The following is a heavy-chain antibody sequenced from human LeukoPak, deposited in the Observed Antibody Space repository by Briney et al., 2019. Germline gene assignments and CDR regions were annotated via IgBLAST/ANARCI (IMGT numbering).Heavy chain of an antibody. CDR3: ASSLTAMGDY. V-gene: IGHV3-7*03. Sequence: GGSLRLSCAASGFTFSSYWMSWVRQAPGKGLEWVANINKDGGEKYYVDSVKGRFTISRDNAKNSLYLQMNSLRADDTAVYYCASSLTAMGDYWGQGTLVTVSS. D-gene: IGHD5-18*01. CDR2: INKDGGEK. J-gene: IGHJ4*02. CDR1: GFTFSSYW.